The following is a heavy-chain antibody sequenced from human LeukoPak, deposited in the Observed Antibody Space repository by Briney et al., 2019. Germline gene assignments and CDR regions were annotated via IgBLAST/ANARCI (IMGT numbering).Heavy chain of an antibody. J-gene: IGHJ5*02. D-gene: IGHD6-13*01. V-gene: IGHV4-34*01. CDR1: GGSFSGYY. Sequence: PSETLSLTCAVYGGSFSGYYWSWIRQPPGKGLEWIGEINHSGSTNYNPSLKSRVTISVDASKNQFSLKPSSVTAADTAVYYCARGLLIAAGNWFDPWGQGTLVTVSS. CDR2: INHSGST. CDR3: ARGLLIAAGNWFDP.